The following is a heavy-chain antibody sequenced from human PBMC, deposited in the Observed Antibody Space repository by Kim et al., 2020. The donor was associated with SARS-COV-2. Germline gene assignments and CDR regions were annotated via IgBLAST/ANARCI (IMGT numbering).Heavy chain of an antibody. CDR3: ARNGGSYTSDF. V-gene: IGHV4-59*11. D-gene: IGHD2-8*01. Sequence: SETLSLTCTVSGTPISSHYWSWFRQPPGKGLEWIGHFYHSGSADYNSPLKSRVIISADTSKSQLSLELSSATAADTAVYYCARNGGSYTSDFWGQGILVIVSS. J-gene: IGHJ4*02. CDR2: FYHSGSA. CDR1: GTPISSHY.